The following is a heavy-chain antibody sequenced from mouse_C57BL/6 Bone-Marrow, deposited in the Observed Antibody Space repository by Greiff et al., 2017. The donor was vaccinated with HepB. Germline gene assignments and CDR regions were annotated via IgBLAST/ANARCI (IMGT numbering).Heavy chain of an antibody. CDR1: GYTFTDHT. J-gene: IGHJ2*01. CDR2: IYPRDGGT. V-gene: IGHV1-78*01. CDR3: ARRGIYGYYLYYFDY. Sequence: VQLQQSDAELVKPGASVKISCKASGYTFTDHTIHWMKQRPEQGLEWIGNIYPRDGGTKYNEKFKGKATLTADKSSSTAYMQLNSLTSEDSAVYFCARRGIYGYYLYYFDYWGQVTPLTVSS. D-gene: IGHD2-3*01.